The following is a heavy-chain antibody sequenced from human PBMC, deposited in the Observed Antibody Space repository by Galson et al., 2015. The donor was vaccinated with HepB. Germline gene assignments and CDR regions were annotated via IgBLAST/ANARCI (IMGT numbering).Heavy chain of an antibody. D-gene: IGHD3-3*01. Sequence: SLRLSCAASGFTFSNAWMNWVRQAPGKGLEWVGRIKSKTDGGTTDYAAPVKGRFTISRDDSKNTLYLQMNSLKTEDTAVYYCTTDQDDFWSGYWGLNYWGQGTLVTVSS. CDR2: IKSKTDGGTT. CDR3: TTDQDDFWSGYWGLNY. V-gene: IGHV3-15*07. J-gene: IGHJ4*02. CDR1: GFTFSNAW.